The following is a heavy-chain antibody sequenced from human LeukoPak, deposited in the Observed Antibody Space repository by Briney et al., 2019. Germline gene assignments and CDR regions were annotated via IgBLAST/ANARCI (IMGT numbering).Heavy chain of an antibody. D-gene: IGHD6-13*01. Sequence: SETLSLTCSVSGGSITSYYWTWIRQPPGKGLEWIGNIFYSGSTNYNPSLKSRVTISVDTSRRQFSLKLNSMTAADTAVYYCARGLVAVFWGQGTLVTVSS. J-gene: IGHJ4*02. CDR2: IFYSGST. CDR3: ARGLVAVF. V-gene: IGHV4-59*01. CDR1: GGSITSYY.